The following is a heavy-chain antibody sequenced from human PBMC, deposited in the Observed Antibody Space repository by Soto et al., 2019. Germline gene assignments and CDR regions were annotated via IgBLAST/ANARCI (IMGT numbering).Heavy chain of an antibody. V-gene: IGHV3-21*01. CDR3: ARGQYRCSCYPHPDTWFDP. CDR2: ISSSSSYI. J-gene: IGHJ5*02. D-gene: IGHD6-13*01. Sequence: GGSLRLSCAASGFTFSSYSMNWVRQAPGKGLEWVSSISSSSSYIYYADSVKGRFTISRDNAKNSLYLQMSSLRAEDTAVYFCARGQYRCSCYPHPDTWFDPWAQRTLVTVSS. CDR1: GFTFSSYS.